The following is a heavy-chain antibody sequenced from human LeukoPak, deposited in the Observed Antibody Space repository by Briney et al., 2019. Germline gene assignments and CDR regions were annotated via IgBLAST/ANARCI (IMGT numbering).Heavy chain of an antibody. CDR3: ARAQTFFGVFTEVYFDY. CDR1: GGSISSGDYY. D-gene: IGHD3-3*01. V-gene: IGHV4-30-4*01. CDR2: IYYSGST. Sequence: SETLSLTCTVSGGSISSGDYYWSWIRQPPGKGLEWIGYIYYSGSTYYNPSLKSRVTISVDTSKNQFSLKLSSVTAADTAVYYWARAQTFFGVFTEVYFDYWGQGTLSPSPQ. J-gene: IGHJ4*02.